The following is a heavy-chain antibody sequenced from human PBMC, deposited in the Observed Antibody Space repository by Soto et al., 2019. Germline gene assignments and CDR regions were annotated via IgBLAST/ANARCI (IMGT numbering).Heavy chain of an antibody. Sequence: PRESLKISCKGSGYTFSTYWIAWVRQMPGKGLEWMGIIYPGDSDTKYSPAFQGQVTISADKSINTAYLQWTSLEASDTAMYYCARKFAPEFFDSWGQGTLGTVS. CDR2: IYPGDSDT. J-gene: IGHJ4*02. CDR1: GYTFSTYW. D-gene: IGHD3-10*01. V-gene: IGHV5-51*01. CDR3: ARKFAPEFFDS.